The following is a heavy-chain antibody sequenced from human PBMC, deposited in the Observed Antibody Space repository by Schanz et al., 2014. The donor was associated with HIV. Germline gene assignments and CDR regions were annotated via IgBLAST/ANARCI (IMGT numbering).Heavy chain of an antibody. Sequence: QVQLQESGPGLVKPSETLSLTCSVSASSDSINSHKWSWIRQPPGKGLEWIGYIYYRGDTSYNPSLKSRVTISVDTSKNQFSLKLSSVTAADTAVYFCAREDSFTGNYYHHWYLDFWGRGTPVTVSS. CDR3: AREDSFTGNYYHHWYLDF. D-gene: IGHD3-22*01. J-gene: IGHJ2*01. CDR1: ASSDSINSHK. V-gene: IGHV4-59*11. CDR2: IYYRGDT.